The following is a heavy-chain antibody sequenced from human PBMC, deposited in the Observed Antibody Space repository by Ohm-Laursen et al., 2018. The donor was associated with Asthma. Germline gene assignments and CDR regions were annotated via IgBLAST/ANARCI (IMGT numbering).Heavy chain of an antibody. D-gene: IGHD2-21*02. Sequence: RSLRLSCTASGFTFNKHHMTWVRQAPGKGLERVSIITSDGSWTSYADSVKGRFTISRDNSKNTLYMQMNSLRAEDTAVYYCARRDFSGGDPSAAFDIWGQGTMVTVSS. CDR2: ITSDGSWT. CDR1: GFTFNKHH. CDR3: ARRDFSGGDPSAAFDI. V-gene: IGHV3-30*01. J-gene: IGHJ3*02.